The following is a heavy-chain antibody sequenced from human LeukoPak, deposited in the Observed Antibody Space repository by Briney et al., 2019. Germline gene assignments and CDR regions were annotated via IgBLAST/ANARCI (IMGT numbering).Heavy chain of an antibody. V-gene: IGHV1-2*02. CDR3: ARPWEITMSERSYNWFDS. Sequence: ASVKVSCKASGYTFTAYYIHWVRQAPGQGLEWMGWINPNSGGTNYAQKFQGRVTMTRDTSINTAYMELSRLRSDDTAVYYCARPWEITMSERSYNWFDSWGQGTLVTVSS. CDR1: GYTFTAYY. J-gene: IGHJ5*01. CDR2: INPNSGGT. D-gene: IGHD1-26*01.